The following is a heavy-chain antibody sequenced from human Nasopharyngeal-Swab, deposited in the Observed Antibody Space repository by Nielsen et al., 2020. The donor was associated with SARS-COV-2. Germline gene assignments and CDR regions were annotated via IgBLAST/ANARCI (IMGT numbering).Heavy chain of an antibody. D-gene: IGHD3-16*02. Sequence: GGSLRLSCAASGFTVSSNYMSWVRQAPGQGLEWVSFIYSGGSTYYADSVKGRFTISRDTSKNTLYLQMNSLIAEDTAVYYCARAVMTTFGGVIDHNAFDVWGQGTMVTVSS. CDR3: ARAVMTTFGGVIDHNAFDV. J-gene: IGHJ3*01. CDR1: GFTVSSNY. V-gene: IGHV3-53*01. CDR2: IYSGGST.